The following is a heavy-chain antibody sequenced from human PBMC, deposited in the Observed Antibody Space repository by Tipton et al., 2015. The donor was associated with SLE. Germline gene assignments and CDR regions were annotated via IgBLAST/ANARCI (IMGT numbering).Heavy chain of an antibody. V-gene: IGHV4-39*01. CDR2: IYYSGST. Sequence: TLSLTCTVSGGSISSSSYYWGWIRQPPGKGLEWIGSIYYSGSTYYNPSLKSRVTISVDTSKNQFSLKLSSVTAADTAVYYCATTPYSSGWCFDDWGQGTLVTVSS. CDR1: GGSISSSSYY. D-gene: IGHD6-19*01. J-gene: IGHJ4*02. CDR3: ATTPYSSGWCFDD.